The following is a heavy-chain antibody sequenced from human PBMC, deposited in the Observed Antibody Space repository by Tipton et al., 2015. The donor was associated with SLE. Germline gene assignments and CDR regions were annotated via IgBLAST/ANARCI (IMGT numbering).Heavy chain of an antibody. CDR2: IYPGDSDT. CDR1: GYSFTTYW. V-gene: IGHV5-51*03. J-gene: IGHJ5*02. Sequence: QLVQSGAEVKKPGESLKISCKGSGYSFTTYWIGWVRQMPGKGLEWMGNIYPGDSDTRYSPSFQGQVTISADKSISTAYLQWSSLKASDTAMYYCARRPSGFTIPGAWFDPWGQGTRVTVSS. D-gene: IGHD3-9*01. CDR3: ARRPSGFTIPGAWFDP.